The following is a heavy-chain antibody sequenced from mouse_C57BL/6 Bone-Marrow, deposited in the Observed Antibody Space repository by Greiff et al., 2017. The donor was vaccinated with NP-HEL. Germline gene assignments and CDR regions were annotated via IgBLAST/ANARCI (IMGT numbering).Heavy chain of an antibody. V-gene: IGHV1-82*01. D-gene: IGHD1-1*01. J-gene: IGHJ2*01. CDR3: AYYYGSSPLDY. Sequence: QVQLQQPGPELVKPGASVKISCKASGYAFSSSWMNWVKQRPGKGLEWIGRIYPGDGDTNYNGKFKGKATLTADKSSSTAYMQLSSLTSEDSAVYFCAYYYGSSPLDYWGQGTTLTVSS. CDR1: GYAFSSSW. CDR2: IYPGDGDT.